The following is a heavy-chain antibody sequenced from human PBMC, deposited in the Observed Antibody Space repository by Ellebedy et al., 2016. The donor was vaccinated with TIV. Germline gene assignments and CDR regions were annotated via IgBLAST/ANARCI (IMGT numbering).Heavy chain of an antibody. J-gene: IGHJ4*02. V-gene: IGHV3-7*03. CDR1: GFTFSRFW. Sequence: GESLKISCAASGFTFSRFWMAWVRQAPGKGLEWVATINQGGSETYSVDSVKGRITISRDNAKNSLYLQMNNLRAEDTAVYYCARDTLVGVTDSNFDYWGQGTLVTVSS. D-gene: IGHD1-26*01. CDR2: INQGGSET. CDR3: ARDTLVGVTDSNFDY.